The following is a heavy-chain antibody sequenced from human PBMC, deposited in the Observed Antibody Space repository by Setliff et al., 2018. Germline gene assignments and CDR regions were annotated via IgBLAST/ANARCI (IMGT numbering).Heavy chain of an antibody. CDR3: ARGFTAQPAMLRGNWFDP. Sequence: PSETLSLTCTVSGDSISSGGYYWSWIRQHPGKGLEWIGYIYYSGSTYYNPSLKSRVTISVDTSKSQSSLKLSSVTAADTAVYYCARGFTAQPAMLRGNWFDPWGRGTLVTVSS. CDR2: IYYSGST. CDR1: GDSISSGGYY. D-gene: IGHD3-16*01. J-gene: IGHJ5*02. V-gene: IGHV4-31*03.